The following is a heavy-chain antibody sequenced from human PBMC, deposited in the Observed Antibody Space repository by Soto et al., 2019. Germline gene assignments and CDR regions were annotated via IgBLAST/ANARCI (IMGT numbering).Heavy chain of an antibody. CDR2: IYATGTT. J-gene: IGHJ5*02. D-gene: IGHD1-1*01. Sequence: SETLSLTCTVSGASISGFYWSWIRKSAGKGLEWIGRIYATGTTDYNPSLKSRVMMSVDTSKKQFSLKLRSVTAADAAVYYCVRDGTKTLRDWFDPWGQGSSVTVSA. V-gene: IGHV4-4*07. CDR3: VRDGTKTLRDWFDP. CDR1: GASISGFY.